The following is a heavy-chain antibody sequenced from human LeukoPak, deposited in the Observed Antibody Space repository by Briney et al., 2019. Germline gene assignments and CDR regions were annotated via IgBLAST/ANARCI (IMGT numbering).Heavy chain of an antibody. Sequence: PGRSLRLSCAASGFTFSSYGMHWVRQAPGQGLEWVSRIVGSGGATYYEDSVKGRFTISRDNSKNTVYLQMNSLRAEDTAVYYCAKMSGDCSTTTCSNFDYWGQGTLVTVSS. CDR2: IVGSGGAT. V-gene: IGHV3-23*01. D-gene: IGHD2-2*01. CDR3: AKMSGDCSTTTCSNFDY. CDR1: GFTFSSYG. J-gene: IGHJ4*02.